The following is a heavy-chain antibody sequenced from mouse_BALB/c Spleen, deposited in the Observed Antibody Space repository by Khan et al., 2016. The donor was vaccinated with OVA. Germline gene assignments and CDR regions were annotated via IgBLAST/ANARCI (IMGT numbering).Heavy chain of an antibody. CDR1: GYTFTSYW. CDR2: IYPGNTDT. Sequence: VQLKESGTVLARPGASVKMSCKASGYTFTSYWIHWIKQRPGQGLEWIGDIYPGNTDTNYNQKFKGKAKLTAVTSTSTAYMELSSLTNEDSAVYYGTRRNWDVDWFAYWGQGTLVTVSA. CDR3: TRRNWDVDWFAY. V-gene: IGHV1-5*01. J-gene: IGHJ3*01. D-gene: IGHD4-1*01.